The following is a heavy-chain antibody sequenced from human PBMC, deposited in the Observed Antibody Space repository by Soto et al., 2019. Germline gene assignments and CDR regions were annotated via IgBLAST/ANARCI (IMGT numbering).Heavy chain of an antibody. D-gene: IGHD3-10*01. Sequence: EVQLVDSGGGLIQPGGSLRLSCAASGFSVSSSHMIWVRQAPGKGLEWVSVIYSGGATYYAVSVKGRFTISRDRSKNTVYLQMDGLRTEDTAVYHCAKLGPYGSESYSFRYNWIDPWGQGTLVTDSS. CDR3: AKLGPYGSESYSFRYNWIDP. J-gene: IGHJ5*02. CDR1: GFSVSSSH. CDR2: IYSGGAT. V-gene: IGHV3-53*01.